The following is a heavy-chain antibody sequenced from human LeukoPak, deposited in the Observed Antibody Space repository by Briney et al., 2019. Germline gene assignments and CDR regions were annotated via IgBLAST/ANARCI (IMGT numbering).Heavy chain of an antibody. D-gene: IGHD3-10*01. Sequence: GGSLRLSCAASGFTFSSYAMSWARQAPGKGLDWVSAISGSGGSTYYADSVKGRFTVSRDNSKNTLYLQMNSLRAEDTAVYYCAYGSGTYYYFDYWGQGTLVTVSS. CDR2: ISGSGGST. V-gene: IGHV3-23*01. CDR3: AYGSGTYYYFDY. J-gene: IGHJ4*02. CDR1: GFTFSSYA.